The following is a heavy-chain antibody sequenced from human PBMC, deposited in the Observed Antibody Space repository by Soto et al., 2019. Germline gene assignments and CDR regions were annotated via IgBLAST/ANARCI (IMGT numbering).Heavy chain of an antibody. CDR3: ARLRYSSSWGPGGESYYYYGMDV. CDR2: ISAYNGNT. Sequence: QVQLVQSGAEEKKPGASVKVSCKASGYTFTSYGISWVRQAPGQGLELMRWISAYNGNTNYAQKLQGRVTMTTDTSTSTAYMELRSLRSDDTAVYYCARLRYSSSWGPGGESYYYYGMDVWGQGTTVTVSS. V-gene: IGHV1-18*01. D-gene: IGHD6-13*01. J-gene: IGHJ6*02. CDR1: GYTFTSYG.